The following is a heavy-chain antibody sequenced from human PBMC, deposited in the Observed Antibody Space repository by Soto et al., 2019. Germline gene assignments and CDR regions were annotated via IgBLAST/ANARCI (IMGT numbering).Heavy chain of an antibody. V-gene: IGHV1-18*04. J-gene: IGHJ5*02. CDR1: GYTFTSYG. Sequence: QVQLVQSGAEVKKPGASVKVSCKASGYTFTSYGISWVRQDPGQGLEWMGWISAYNGNTNYAQKHQSRVTITKDTATSTAYMERRSLRYDDTAVYYCAITGPSSTRLLGSWISRFDHWGQGTLVTVSS. D-gene: IGHD2-2*01. CDR2: ISAYNGNT. CDR3: AITGPSSTRLLGSWISRFDH.